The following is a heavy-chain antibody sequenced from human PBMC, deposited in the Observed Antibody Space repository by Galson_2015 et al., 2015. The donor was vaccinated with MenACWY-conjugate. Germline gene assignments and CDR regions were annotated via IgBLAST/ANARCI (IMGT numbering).Heavy chain of an antibody. D-gene: IGHD1-26*01. CDR2: ISYDGSNK. J-gene: IGHJ4*02. CDR3: ARGIGDY. CDR1: GFTFSTYA. V-gene: IGHV3-30*04. Sequence: SLRLSCAASGFTFSTYAMHWVRQAPGKGLEWVAVISYDGSNKYYADSVKGRFTISRDNAKNSLYLQMNSLRAEDTAVYYCARGIGDYWGQGTLVTVSS.